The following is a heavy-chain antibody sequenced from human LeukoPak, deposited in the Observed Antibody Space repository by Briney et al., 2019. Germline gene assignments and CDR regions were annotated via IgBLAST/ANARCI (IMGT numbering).Heavy chain of an antibody. CDR3: VRSPLAGWYLDY. CDR2: ITSNGGST. Sequence: GGSLRLSCSASGFTFSSYAMHWVRQAPGNGLEYVSAITSNGGSTYHADSVKGRFTIPRDNSKNTLYLQMSSLRTEDTAVYYCVRSPLAGWYLDYWGQGTLVTVSS. J-gene: IGHJ4*02. CDR1: GFTFSSYA. D-gene: IGHD6-19*01. V-gene: IGHV3-64D*09.